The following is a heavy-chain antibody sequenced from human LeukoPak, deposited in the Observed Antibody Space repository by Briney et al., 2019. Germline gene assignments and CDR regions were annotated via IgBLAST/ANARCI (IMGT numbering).Heavy chain of an antibody. CDR3: ARRCGTSCYGLNY. Sequence: HPGGSLRLSCAVSGFTFSSFAMTWVRQAPGKGLEWVSSISSRHLTTYYTDSVKGRFTISRDNSKNTLYLQMNSLRAEDTAVYYCARRCGTSCYGLNYWGQGTLVTVSS. CDR2: ISSRHLTT. V-gene: IGHV3-23*01. D-gene: IGHD2-2*01. J-gene: IGHJ4*02. CDR1: GFTFSSFA.